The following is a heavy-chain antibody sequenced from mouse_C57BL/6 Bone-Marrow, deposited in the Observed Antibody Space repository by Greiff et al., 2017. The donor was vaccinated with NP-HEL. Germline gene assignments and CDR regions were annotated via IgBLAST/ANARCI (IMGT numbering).Heavy chain of an antibody. CDR1: GFTFNTYA. CDR2: IRSKSSNYAT. CDR3: VRDYDYDDYYAMDY. D-gene: IGHD2-4*01. Sequence: EVQVVESGGGLVQPKGSLKLSCAASGFTFNTYAMHWVRQAPGKGLEWVARIRSKSSNYATYYADSVKDSFTISRDDSQSMLYLQMNNLKTEDTAMYYCVRDYDYDDYYAMDYWGQGTSVTVSS. J-gene: IGHJ4*01. V-gene: IGHV10-3*01.